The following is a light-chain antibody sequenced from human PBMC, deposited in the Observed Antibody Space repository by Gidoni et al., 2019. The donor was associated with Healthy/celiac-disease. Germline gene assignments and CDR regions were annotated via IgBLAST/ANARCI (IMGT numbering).Light chain of an antibody. J-gene: IGKJ4*01. CDR3: QQYNNWHPLT. CDR1: QSVSSN. Sequence: ELVMTQSPATLSVSPGERATLSCRASQSVSSNLAWYQQKTGQAPRLLIYGASTRATGIPARFSGSGSGTEFTLTISRLQSEDFAVYYCQQYNNWHPLTGGGGTKVEIK. CDR2: GAS. V-gene: IGKV3-15*01.